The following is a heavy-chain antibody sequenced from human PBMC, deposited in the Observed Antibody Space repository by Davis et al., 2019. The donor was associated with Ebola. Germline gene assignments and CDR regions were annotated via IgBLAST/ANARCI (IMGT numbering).Heavy chain of an antibody. J-gene: IGHJ4*02. Sequence: PGGSLRLSCAASGFIFRSYGMHWVRQAPGKGLEWVAFIRYDGGDKYHADSVKGRFTISRDNSKNTLYLQMNSLRGEDTALYYCAKDHSSSRTHSGIRTYFDYWGQGTLVTVSS. CDR2: IRYDGGDK. CDR1: GFIFRSYG. V-gene: IGHV3-30*02. CDR3: AKDHSSSRTHSGIRTYFDY. D-gene: IGHD6-13*01.